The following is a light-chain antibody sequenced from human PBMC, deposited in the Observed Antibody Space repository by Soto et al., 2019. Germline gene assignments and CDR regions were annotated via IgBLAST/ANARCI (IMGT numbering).Light chain of an antibody. Sequence: QSALTQPRSVSGSPGQSVTISCTGTSSDVGGYNSVSWYQQHLGKAPKLMIYDVSKRPSGVPDRFSGSKSGNTASLTISGLQAEDEADYYCCSYAGRPYVFGTGTKLTVL. CDR2: DVS. CDR3: CSYAGRPYV. J-gene: IGLJ1*01. CDR1: SSDVGGYNS. V-gene: IGLV2-11*01.